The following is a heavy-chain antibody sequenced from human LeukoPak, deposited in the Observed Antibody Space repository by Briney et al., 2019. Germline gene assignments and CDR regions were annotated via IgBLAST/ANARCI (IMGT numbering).Heavy chain of an antibody. CDR1: GFTFSSYA. CDR2: ISGSGGST. J-gene: IGHJ4*02. CDR3: AKDPVNRIPLPDY. Sequence: GGSLRLSCAASGFTFSSYAMSWVSQAPGKGLEWVSAISGSGGSTYYADSVKGWFTISRDNTKNTLYLQMNSLRAEDTAVYYCAKDPVNRIPLPDYWGQGTLVTVSS. V-gene: IGHV3-23*01. D-gene: IGHD1-14*01.